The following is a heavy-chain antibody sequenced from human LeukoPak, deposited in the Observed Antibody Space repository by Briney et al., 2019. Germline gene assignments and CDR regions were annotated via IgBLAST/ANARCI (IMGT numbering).Heavy chain of an antibody. CDR1: GFTFSDFG. D-gene: IGHD2-2*01. Sequence: GRSLRLSCAASGFTFSDFGMNWVRQAPGKGLEWVASISNGGTEFYADSVKGRFAISRDTSTNTLSLQMNSLRAEDTAVYFCARRTGDTRFCSRFSCFLPDYWGQGTLVTVS. V-gene: IGHV3-30*01. CDR2: ISNGGTE. J-gene: IGHJ4*02. CDR3: ARRTGDTRFCSRFSCFLPDY.